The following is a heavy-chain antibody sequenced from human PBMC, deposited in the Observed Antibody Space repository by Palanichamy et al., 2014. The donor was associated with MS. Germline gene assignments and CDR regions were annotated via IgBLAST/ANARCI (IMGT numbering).Heavy chain of an antibody. CDR1: GGSFSDFV. J-gene: IGHJ6*02. CDR3: ARVNYYGMDV. V-gene: IGHV4-34*01. D-gene: IGHD5-24*01. CDR2: IDHSGGT. Sequence: QVQLQQWGAGLLKPSETLSLTCTVFGGSFSDFVWSWIRQSPGKGLEWIGEIDHSGGTNCNPSLKSRVTISVDPSKDQFSLKLTSVTAADAAVYYCARVNYYGMDVWGQGTTVIVSS.